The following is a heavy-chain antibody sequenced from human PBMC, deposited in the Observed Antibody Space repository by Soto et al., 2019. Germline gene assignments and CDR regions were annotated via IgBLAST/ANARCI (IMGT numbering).Heavy chain of an antibody. V-gene: IGHV4-59*01. J-gene: IGHJ3*01. D-gene: IGHD4-4*01. CDR2: VYYTGRT. CDR1: GASLASSH. CDR3: ARERPEHDYNHSDAFDL. Sequence: SETLSLPCDVSGASLASSHWTWLRRPPGKGLEWIGWVYYTGRTNYRSSLENRATISMDTSKNQFSLTLTSVTTADTAIYYGARERPEHDYNHSDAFDLWGQGTMVTVSS.